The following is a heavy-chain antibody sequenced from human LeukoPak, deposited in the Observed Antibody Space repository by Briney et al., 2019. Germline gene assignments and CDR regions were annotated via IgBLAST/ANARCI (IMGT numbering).Heavy chain of an antibody. D-gene: IGHD6-19*01. Sequence: SETLSLTCTVSGGSISSYYWGWIRQPAGKGLEWLGRVYSSGGTNYNPSLKSRVTISVDTPKNQFSLKLSSVTAADTAVYSCARHGVISSGWYSFDYWGQETLVTVSS. V-gene: IGHV4-4*07. CDR3: ARHGVISSGWYSFDY. CDR2: VYSSGGT. CDR1: GGSISSYY. J-gene: IGHJ4*02.